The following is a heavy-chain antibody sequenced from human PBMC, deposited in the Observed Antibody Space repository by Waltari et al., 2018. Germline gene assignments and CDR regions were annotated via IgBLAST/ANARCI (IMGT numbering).Heavy chain of an antibody. CDR3: AKVLSPFPDYGDYPTFDY. Sequence: EVQLLESGGGLVQPGGSLRLSRAASGFTFSSYAMSWVRQAPGKGLEWVSAISVSGGTTSYADSVKGRFTISRDNSKNTLYLQMNSLRAEDTAVYYCAKVLSPFPDYGDYPTFDYWGQGTLVTVSS. V-gene: IGHV3-23*01. J-gene: IGHJ4*02. CDR2: ISVSGGTT. D-gene: IGHD4-17*01. CDR1: GFTFSSYA.